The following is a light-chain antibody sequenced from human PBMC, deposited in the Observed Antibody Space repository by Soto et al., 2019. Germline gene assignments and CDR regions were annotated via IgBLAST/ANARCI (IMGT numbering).Light chain of an antibody. Sequence: EIVLTQSPATLSLSPGERATLSCRASQSVSSYLAWYQQKPGQAPRLLIYDASNRATGIPARLSGSGSGTDFTLTISSLEPEDFAVYYCQQRSNWPLGQGTXLEI. V-gene: IGKV3-11*01. CDR2: DAS. CDR1: QSVSSY. CDR3: QQRSNWP. J-gene: IGKJ5*01.